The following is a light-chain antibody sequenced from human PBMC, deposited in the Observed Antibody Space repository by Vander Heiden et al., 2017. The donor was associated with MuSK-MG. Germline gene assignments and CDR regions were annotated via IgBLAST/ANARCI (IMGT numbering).Light chain of an antibody. Sequence: DIVMTPSPLSLPVTPGEPASISCRSSQSLLHSNGYNYLDWYLQKPGQSPQLLIYLGSNRASGVPDRFSGSGPGTDFTLKISRVEAEDVGVYYCMQALQTPTFGGGTKVEIK. CDR2: LGS. V-gene: IGKV2-28*01. J-gene: IGKJ4*01. CDR1: QSLLHSNGYNY. CDR3: MQALQTPT.